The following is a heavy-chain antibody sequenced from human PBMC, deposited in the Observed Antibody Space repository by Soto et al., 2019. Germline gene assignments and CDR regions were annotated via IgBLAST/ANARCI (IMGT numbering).Heavy chain of an antibody. CDR3: ARDRLVPYGFGMDV. D-gene: IGHD2-2*01. Sequence: QMQLVESGGGVVQPGRSLRLSCAASGFTFRSYGIHWVRQAPGKGLGWVALIWFDGSKKYYVDSVKGRFAVSRDNSKNTLYLQMNSLRVEGTAVYYCARDRLVPYGFGMDVWGQGTPVTVSS. CDR2: IWFDGSKK. J-gene: IGHJ6*02. V-gene: IGHV3-33*01. CDR1: GFTFRSYG.